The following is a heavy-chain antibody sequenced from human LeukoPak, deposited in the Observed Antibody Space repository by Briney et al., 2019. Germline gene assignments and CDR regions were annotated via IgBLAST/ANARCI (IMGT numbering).Heavy chain of an antibody. Sequence: GGSLRLSCEVSGFTFSNYDMNWVRQAPGKGLEWISYIRTSATIIYYADSVRDRFTVSRDNAKNLLYLQMNSLRVEDTAVYYCARDGDSSSYYGDFDYWGQGTLVTVSP. CDR2: IRTSATII. CDR1: GFTFSNYD. V-gene: IGHV3-48*03. J-gene: IGHJ4*02. D-gene: IGHD6-13*01. CDR3: ARDGDSSSYYGDFDY.